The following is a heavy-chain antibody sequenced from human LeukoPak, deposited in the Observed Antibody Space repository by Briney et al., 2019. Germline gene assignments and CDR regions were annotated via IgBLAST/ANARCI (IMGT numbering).Heavy chain of an antibody. CDR2: IYYSGST. J-gene: IGHJ4*02. CDR1: GGSISSYY. D-gene: IGHD5-18*01. CDR3: ARSAGGRTAMVT. Sequence: KPSETLSLTCTVSGGSISSYYWSWIRQPPGKGLEWIGYIYYSGSTNYNPSLKSRVTISVDTSKNQFSLKLSSVTAADTAVYHCARSAGGRTAMVTWGQGTLVTVSS. V-gene: IGHV4-59*08.